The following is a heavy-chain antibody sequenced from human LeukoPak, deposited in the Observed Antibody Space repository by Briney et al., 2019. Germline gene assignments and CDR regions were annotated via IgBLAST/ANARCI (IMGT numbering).Heavy chain of an antibody. CDR1: GGSISSYY. CDR2: IYTSGST. V-gene: IGHV4-4*07. D-gene: IGHD3-22*01. CDR3: ARELYYYDSSGFDY. Sequence: SETLSLTXTVPGGSISSYYWSWIRQPAGKGLEWIGRIYTSGSTNYNPSLKSRVTMSVDTSKNQFSLKLSSVTAADTAVYYCARELYYYDSSGFDYWGQGTLVTVSS. J-gene: IGHJ4*02.